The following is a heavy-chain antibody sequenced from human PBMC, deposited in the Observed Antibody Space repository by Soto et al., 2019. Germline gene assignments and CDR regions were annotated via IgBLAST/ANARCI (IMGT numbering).Heavy chain of an antibody. Sequence: QVQLVESGGGVVQPGRSLRLSCAASEFTFSRSAMHWVRQAPGTGLEWVAVISSDGSNKYYADSVKGRFTISRDNSKNTVYLQMNSLRPEDTAVYYCAREQDSGDYYYRALDYWGQGTLVTVSS. D-gene: IGHD3-22*01. CDR1: EFTFSRSA. CDR2: ISSDGSNK. CDR3: AREQDSGDYYYRALDY. J-gene: IGHJ4*02. V-gene: IGHV3-30-3*01.